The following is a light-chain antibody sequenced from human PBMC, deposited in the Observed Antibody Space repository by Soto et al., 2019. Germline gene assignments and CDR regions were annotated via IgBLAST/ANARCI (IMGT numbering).Light chain of an antibody. CDR3: QHYNSYSEA. V-gene: IGKV1-5*03. CDR2: KAS. J-gene: IGKJ1*01. Sequence: DIKMIQSPSSLADAVGEGLTCTCLASQTISSWLAWYQQKPGKAPKLLIYKASTLKSGVPSRFSGSGSGTEFTLTISSLQPDDFATYYCQHYNSYSEAFGQGTKVHIK. CDR1: QTISSW.